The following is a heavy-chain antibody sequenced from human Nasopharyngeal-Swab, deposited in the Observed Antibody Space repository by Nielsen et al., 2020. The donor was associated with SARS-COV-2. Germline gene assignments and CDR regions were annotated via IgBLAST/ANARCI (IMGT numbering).Heavy chain of an antibody. CDR3: ARDSSSWYPNAPFDY. CDR2: IYTSGST. Sequence: SETLSLTCTVPGGSISSYYWSWIRQPAGKGLEWIGRIYTSGSTNYNPSLKRRVTMSVDTSKNQFSLKLSSVTAADTAVYYCARDSSSWYPNAPFDYWGQGTLVTVSS. D-gene: IGHD6-13*01. V-gene: IGHV4-4*07. J-gene: IGHJ4*02. CDR1: GGSISSYY.